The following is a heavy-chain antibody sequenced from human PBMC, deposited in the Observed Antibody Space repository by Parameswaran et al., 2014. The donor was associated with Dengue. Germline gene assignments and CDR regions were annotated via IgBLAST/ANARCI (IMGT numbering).Heavy chain of an antibody. CDR2: INHSGST. D-gene: IGHD2-2*01. Sequence: RWIRQPPGKGLEWIGEINHSGSTNYNPSLKSRVTISVDTSKNQFSLKLSSVTAADTAVYYCARGRTPYYYYGMDVWGQGTTVTVSS. J-gene: IGHJ6*02. CDR3: ARGRTPYYYYGMDV. V-gene: IGHV4-34*01.